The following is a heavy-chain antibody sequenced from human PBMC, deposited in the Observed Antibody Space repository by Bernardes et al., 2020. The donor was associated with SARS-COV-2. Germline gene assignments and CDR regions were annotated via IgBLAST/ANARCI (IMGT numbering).Heavy chain of an antibody. CDR1: GYSITRYW. Sequence: GACLKTSCNGSGYSITRYWIGWVRPIPGKGLEWLGIIYPGDSDTRYSPSFQGQVTISADKSISTAYLQWSSLKASDTAMYYCARQAIAVAGTGGWFDPWGQGTLVTVSS. J-gene: IGHJ5*02. D-gene: IGHD6-19*01. CDR2: IYPGDSDT. V-gene: IGHV5-51*01. CDR3: ARQAIAVAGTGGWFDP.